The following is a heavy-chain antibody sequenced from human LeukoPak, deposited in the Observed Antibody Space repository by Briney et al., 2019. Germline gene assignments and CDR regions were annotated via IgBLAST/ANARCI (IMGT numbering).Heavy chain of an antibody. CDR2: ISAYNGNT. V-gene: IGHV1-18*01. Sequence: ASVKVSCKASGYTFTSYGISWVRQAPGQGLEWMGWISAYNGNTNYAQKLQGRVTMTTDTSTSTAYMELRSLRSDDTAVYYCTPFDYYDSSGYSPSAFDIWGQGTMVTVSS. J-gene: IGHJ3*02. CDR1: GYTFTSYG. D-gene: IGHD3-22*01. CDR3: TPFDYYDSSGYSPSAFDI.